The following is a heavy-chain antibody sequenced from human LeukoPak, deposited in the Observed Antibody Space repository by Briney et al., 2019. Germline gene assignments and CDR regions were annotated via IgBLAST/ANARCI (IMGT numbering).Heavy chain of an antibody. D-gene: IGHD3-3*01. CDR1: GYTFTSYY. Sequence: ASVKVSCKASGYTFTSYYMHWVRQAPGQGLEWMGIINPSGGSTSYAQKFQGRVTMTRDTSTSTVYMEQSSLRSEDTAVYYCARDGLRVYGVPTPNFGYWGQGTLVTVSS. V-gene: IGHV1-46*01. J-gene: IGHJ4*02. CDR3: ARDGLRVYGVPTPNFGY. CDR2: INPSGGST.